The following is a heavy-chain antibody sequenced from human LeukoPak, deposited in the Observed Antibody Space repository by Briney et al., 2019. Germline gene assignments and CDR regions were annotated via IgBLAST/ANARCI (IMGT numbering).Heavy chain of an antibody. Sequence: GGSLRLSCAASGFTFSNAWMSWVRQAPGKGLEWVSAISSSGGSTYYADSVKGRFTISRDNSKNTLYLQMNSLRAEDTAVYYCVKRLYDSSGYYYEHDAFDIWGQGTMVTVSS. J-gene: IGHJ3*02. CDR1: GFTFSNAW. D-gene: IGHD3-22*01. CDR3: VKRLYDSSGYYYEHDAFDI. CDR2: ISSSGGST. V-gene: IGHV3-23*01.